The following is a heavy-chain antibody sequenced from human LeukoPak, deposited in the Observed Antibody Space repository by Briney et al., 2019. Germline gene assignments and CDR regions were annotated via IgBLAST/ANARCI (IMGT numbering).Heavy chain of an antibody. CDR3: ARQQDTTNPGY. CDR1: GVTVSSNY. D-gene: IGHD5-18*01. CDR2: IYSGGNT. Sequence: GGSLRLSCAASGVTVSSNYMNWVRQAPGKGLEWVSIIYSGGNTYYADSVKGRFTISRDNSKNTLYLQMNGLRAEDTAVYYCARQQDTTNPGYWGQGTTVTVPS. J-gene: IGHJ4*02. V-gene: IGHV3-66*04.